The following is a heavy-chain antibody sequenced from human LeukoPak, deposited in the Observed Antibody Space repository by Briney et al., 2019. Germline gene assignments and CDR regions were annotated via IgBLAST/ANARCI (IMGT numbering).Heavy chain of an antibody. Sequence: GGSLRLSCAASGFTFSSYAMSWVRQAPGKGLEWVSAISGSGGSTYYADSVKGRFTISRDNSKNTLYLQMNSLRAEDTAVYYCAKVLGIAAAKMSWDFDYWGQGTLVTVSS. CDR3: AKVLGIAAAKMSWDFDY. V-gene: IGHV3-23*01. D-gene: IGHD6-13*01. CDR1: GFTFSSYA. CDR2: ISGSGGST. J-gene: IGHJ4*02.